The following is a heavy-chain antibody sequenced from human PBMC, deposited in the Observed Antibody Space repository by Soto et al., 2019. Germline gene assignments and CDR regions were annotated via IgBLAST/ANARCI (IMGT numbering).Heavy chain of an antibody. D-gene: IGHD5-18*01. CDR3: ARERYSYGYHYYGMDV. CDR1: GYTFTGYY. J-gene: IGHJ6*02. CDR2: INPNSGGT. Sequence: VASVKVSCKASGYTFTGYYMHWVRQAPGQGLEWMGWINPNSGGTNYAQKFQGWVTMTRDTPISTAYMELSRLRSDDTAVYYCARERYSYGYHYYGMDVWGQGTTVTVSS. V-gene: IGHV1-2*04.